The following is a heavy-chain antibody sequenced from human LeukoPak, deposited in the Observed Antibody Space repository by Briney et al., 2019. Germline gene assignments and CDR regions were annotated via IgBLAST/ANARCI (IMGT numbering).Heavy chain of an antibody. D-gene: IGHD3-10*01. V-gene: IGHV3-30*02. Sequence: PGGSLRLSCAASGFTFSSYGMHWVRQAPGKGLEWVAFIRYDGSNKYYADSVKGRFTISRDNSKNTLYLQMNSLRAEDTAVYYCAREGSKGGSGRLGRYFDYWGQGTLVTVSS. J-gene: IGHJ4*02. CDR3: AREGSKGGSGRLGRYFDY. CDR1: GFTFSSYG. CDR2: IRYDGSNK.